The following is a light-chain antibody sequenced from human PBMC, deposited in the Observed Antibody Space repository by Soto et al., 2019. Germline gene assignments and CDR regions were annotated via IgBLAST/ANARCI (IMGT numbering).Light chain of an antibody. CDR2: QAS. V-gene: IGKV1-5*03. CDR3: QHYHSYPYT. J-gene: IGKJ2*01. CDR1: QSIDTW. Sequence: DIPMTQSPSTLSASVGDRVTIICRASQSIDTWVAWYQQKPGKAAQVLINQASTFDSGVPSRFSGSGSGTEFTLTTTSLQRDDFAPYFCQHYHSYPYTFGQGTKVDIK.